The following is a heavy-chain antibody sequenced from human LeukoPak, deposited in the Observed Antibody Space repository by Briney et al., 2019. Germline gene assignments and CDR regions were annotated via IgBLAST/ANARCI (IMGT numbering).Heavy chain of an antibody. D-gene: IGHD6-6*01. CDR2: IKQDGSEK. CDR3: ARESSSLDY. CDR1: GFTFYSHW. Sequence: GGSLRLSCVASGFTFYSHWMSWVRQAPGKGLEWVANIKQDGSEKYYVDSVKGRFTISRDNAENSLYLQMSSLRAEDTAVYYCARESSSLDYWGQGTLVTVSS. J-gene: IGHJ4*02. V-gene: IGHV3-7*01.